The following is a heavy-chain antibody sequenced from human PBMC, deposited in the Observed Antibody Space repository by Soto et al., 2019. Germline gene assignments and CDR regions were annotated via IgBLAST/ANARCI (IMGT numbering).Heavy chain of an antibody. CDR3: AKDGHGGNSKWYFDL. CDR1: GFTFSSYG. J-gene: IGHJ2*01. V-gene: IGHV3-30*18. Sequence: QVQLVESGGGVVQPGRSLRLSCAASGFTFSSYGMHWVRQAPGKGLEWVAVISYDGSNKYYADSVKGRFTISRDNSKNTLDLQMNSLRAEDTAVYYCAKDGHGGNSKWYFDLWGRGTLVTVSS. D-gene: IGHD2-21*02. CDR2: ISYDGSNK.